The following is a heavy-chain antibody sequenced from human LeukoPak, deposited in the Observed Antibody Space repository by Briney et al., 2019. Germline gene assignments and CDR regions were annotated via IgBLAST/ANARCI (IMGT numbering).Heavy chain of an antibody. D-gene: IGHD1-14*01. J-gene: IGHJ4*02. CDR1: DVTFSTFT. V-gene: IGHV3-48*01. Sequence: PGGSVTLSCAASDVTFSTFTMHWVRQAPGKGLEGGSSISRSSRTVNYADSVQGRVIVSKDNGNNSMFIQTDNLRREDTAVYYCAKGSPRGGLDSWGQGTLVTVSS. CDR2: ISRSSRTV. CDR3: AKGSPRGGLDS.